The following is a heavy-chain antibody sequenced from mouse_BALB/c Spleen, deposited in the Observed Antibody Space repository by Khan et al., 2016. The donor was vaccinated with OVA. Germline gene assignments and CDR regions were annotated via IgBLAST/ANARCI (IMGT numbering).Heavy chain of an antibody. CDR3: GGGGRAKGYIDY. CDR1: GYTFTGYW. J-gene: IGHJ2*01. Sequence: QVQLQQSGTELARPGASVNLSCKASGYTFTGYWMQWVKQRPGQGLEWIGAIYPGDGNTRYTQKFKGKATLTADKSSSTAYMQLSSLASEDAEVNYCGGGGRAKGYIDYWGQGTTLTVSS. D-gene: IGHD1-1*01. V-gene: IGHV1-87*01. CDR2: IYPGDGNT.